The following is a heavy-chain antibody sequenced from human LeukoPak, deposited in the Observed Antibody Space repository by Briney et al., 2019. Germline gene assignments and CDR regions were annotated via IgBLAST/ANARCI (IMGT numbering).Heavy chain of an antibody. CDR2: ITGSGGNT. D-gene: IGHD3-9*01. J-gene: IGHJ4*02. V-gene: IGHV3-23*01. CDR1: GFTFSNYA. CDR3: AKWGDFDVLTGYYVPDF. Sequence: GGSLRLSCAASGFTFSNYAMSWVRQAPGKGLEWVSAITGSGGNTYYADSVKGRFTISRDNSKNTLYLQMDSLRAEDTAVYYCAKWGDFDVLTGYYVPDFWGQGTLVTVSS.